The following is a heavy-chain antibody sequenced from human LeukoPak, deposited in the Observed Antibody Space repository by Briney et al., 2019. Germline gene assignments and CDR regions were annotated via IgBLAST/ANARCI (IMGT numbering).Heavy chain of an antibody. V-gene: IGHV4-59*12. D-gene: IGHD3-10*01. Sequence: PSETLSLTCAVYGGSFSGYYWSWIRQPPGKGLEWIGYIYYSGSTDYNPSLKSRVTISVDTSRNQFSLRLSSVTAADTAVYYCARDSPRGVRGVINWFDPWGQGTLVTVSS. J-gene: IGHJ5*02. CDR1: GGSFSGYY. CDR3: ARDSPRGVRGVINWFDP. CDR2: IYYSGST.